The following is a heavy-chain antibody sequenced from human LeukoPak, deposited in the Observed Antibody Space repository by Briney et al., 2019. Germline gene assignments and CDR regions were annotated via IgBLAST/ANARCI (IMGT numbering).Heavy chain of an antibody. CDR1: GGSFSGYY. CDR2: INHSGST. D-gene: IGHD2-2*01. Sequence: SETLSLTCAVYGGSFSGYYWSWIRQPPGKGLEWIGEINHSGSTNYNPSLKSRVTISVDTSKNQFSLKLSSVTAADTAVYYCARLDCCSTSCYFDYWGQGTLVTVSS. CDR3: ARLDCCSTSCYFDY. J-gene: IGHJ4*02. V-gene: IGHV4-34*01.